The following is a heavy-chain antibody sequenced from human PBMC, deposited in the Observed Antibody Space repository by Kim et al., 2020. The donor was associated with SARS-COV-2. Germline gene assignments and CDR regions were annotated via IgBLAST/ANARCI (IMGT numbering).Heavy chain of an antibody. D-gene: IGHD6-13*01. V-gene: IGHV3-33*01. CDR3: ARDGALQQSRVGLRY. CDR1: GFTFSSYG. CDR2: IWYDGSNK. J-gene: IGHJ4*02. Sequence: GGSLRLSCAASGFTFSSYGMHWVRQAPGKGLEWVAVIWYDGSNKYYADSVKGRFTISRDNSKNTLYLQMNSLRAEDTAVYYCARDGALQQSRVGLRYWGQGTLVTVSS.